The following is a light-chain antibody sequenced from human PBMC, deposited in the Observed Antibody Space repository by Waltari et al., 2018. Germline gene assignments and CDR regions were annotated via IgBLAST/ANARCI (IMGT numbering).Light chain of an antibody. CDR3: QQYNSYSLLT. V-gene: IGKV1-5*03. J-gene: IGKJ4*01. CDR2: KAS. CDR1: QSISNW. Sequence: DIQMTQSPFTLSASVGDIVIITFRASQSISNWLAWYQHKPGKAPKLLIYKASTLASGVPSRFSGSGSGTDFSLTISSLQPDDFATYYCQQYNSYSLLTFGGGTKVEIK.